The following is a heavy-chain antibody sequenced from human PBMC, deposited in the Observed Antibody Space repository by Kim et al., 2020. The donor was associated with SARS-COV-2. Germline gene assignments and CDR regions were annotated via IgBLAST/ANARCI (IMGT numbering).Heavy chain of an antibody. V-gene: IGHV3-21*01. CDR3: ARGQWSSSWYVPNPSGY. CDR1: GFTFSSYS. Sequence: GGSLRLSCAASGFTFSSYSMNWVRQAPGKGLEWVSSISSSSSYIYYADSVKGRFTISRDNAKNSLYLQMNSLRAEDTAVYYCARGQWSSSWYVPNPSGYWGQGTLVTVSS. D-gene: IGHD6-13*01. J-gene: IGHJ4*02. CDR2: ISSSSSYI.